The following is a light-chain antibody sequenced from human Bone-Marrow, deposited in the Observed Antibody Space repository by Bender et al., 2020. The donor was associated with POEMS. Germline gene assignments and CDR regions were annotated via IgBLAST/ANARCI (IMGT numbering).Light chain of an antibody. Sequence: QSALTQPASVSGSPGQSITISCTGTNSDVGGYNFVSWYQQHPDKAPKLIIYDVSHRPSGISNRFSGSKSAYTASLTISGLQAEDEADYYCCSYAGTFVVFGGGTKVTVL. CDR3: CSYAGTFVV. CDR2: DVS. J-gene: IGLJ2*01. CDR1: NSDVGGYNF. V-gene: IGLV2-14*03.